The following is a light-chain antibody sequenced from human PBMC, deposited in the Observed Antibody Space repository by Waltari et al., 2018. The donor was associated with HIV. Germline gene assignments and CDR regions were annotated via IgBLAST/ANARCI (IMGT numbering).Light chain of an antibody. CDR2: DVT. J-gene: IGLJ3*02. V-gene: IGLV2-14*03. CDR1: SSDVGGYNF. Sequence: QSALTQPASVSGSPGQSITISCTGSSSDVGGYNFFSWYQQHPGKAPRVLIYDVTTRPSGVSDRFPGSRSGDTASLTISGLQPEDEADYYCESYTSTSVWVFGGGTRLTVL. CDR3: ESYTSTSVWV.